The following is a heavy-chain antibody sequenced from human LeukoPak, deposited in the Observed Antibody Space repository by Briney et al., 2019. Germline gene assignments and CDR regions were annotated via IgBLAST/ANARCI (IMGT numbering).Heavy chain of an antibody. J-gene: IGHJ3*02. CDR2: IIPIFGTA. CDR1: GGTFSSYA. V-gene: IGHV1-69*13. Sequence: SVKVSCKASGGTFSSYAISWVRQAPGQGLEWMGGIIPIFGTANYAQKFQGRVTITADESTSTAYMELSSLRSEDTAVYYCARGVRDGYCSGGSCSVAFDIWGQGTMVTVSS. D-gene: IGHD2-15*01. CDR3: ARGVRDGYCSGGSCSVAFDI.